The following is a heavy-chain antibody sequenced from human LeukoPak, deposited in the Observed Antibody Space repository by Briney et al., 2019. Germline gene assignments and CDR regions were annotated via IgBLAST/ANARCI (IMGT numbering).Heavy chain of an antibody. D-gene: IGHD3-22*01. Sequence: PGGSLRLSCAASGFTFSSYGMHWVRQAPGKGLEWVAFIRYDGSNKYYADSVKGRFTISRDNSKNTLYLQMNSLGAEYTAVYYCARWGRGITMIVVVPSWYFDLWGRGTLVTVSS. CDR1: GFTFSSYG. CDR2: IRYDGSNK. CDR3: ARWGRGITMIVVVPSWYFDL. J-gene: IGHJ2*01. V-gene: IGHV3-30*02.